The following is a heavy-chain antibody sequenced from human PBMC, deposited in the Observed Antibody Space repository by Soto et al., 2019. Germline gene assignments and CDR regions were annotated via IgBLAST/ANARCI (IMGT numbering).Heavy chain of an antibody. J-gene: IGHJ4*02. CDR3: ARAQDFWSGYPTRVYFDY. V-gene: IGHV4-31*03. CDR2: MYYSGST. CDR1: GGSISSGGYH. Sequence: SETLSLTCTVSGGSISSGGYHWSWIRQHPGKGLEWIGYMYYSGSTYYNPSLKSRVTISVDTSKNQFSLKLSSVTAAETVVYYCARAQDFWSGYPTRVYFDYWGKGTLVTVSS. D-gene: IGHD3-3*01.